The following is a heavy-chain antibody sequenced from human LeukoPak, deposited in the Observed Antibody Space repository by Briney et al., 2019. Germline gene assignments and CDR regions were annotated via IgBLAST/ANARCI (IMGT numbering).Heavy chain of an antibody. J-gene: IGHJ4*02. V-gene: IGHV3-7*01. Sequence: PGGSQRLSCAASGFTFSSYWMSWVRQAPGKGLEWVANIKQDGSEKYYVDSVKGRFTISRDNAKNSLYLQMNSLRAEDTAVYYCARGSYSGWYDYWGQGTLVTVSS. D-gene: IGHD6-19*01. CDR2: IKQDGSEK. CDR1: GFTFSSYW. CDR3: ARGSYSGWYDY.